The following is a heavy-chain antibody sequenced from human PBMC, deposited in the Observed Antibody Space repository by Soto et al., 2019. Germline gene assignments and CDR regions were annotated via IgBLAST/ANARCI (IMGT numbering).Heavy chain of an antibody. D-gene: IGHD2-2*01. J-gene: IGHJ3*02. CDR3: ARVQRGQLLSSFADAFDI. CDR1: GGTFSSYA. Sequence: SVKVSCKASGGTFSSYAISWVRQAPGQGLEWMGGIIPIFGTANYAQKFQGRVTITADESTSTAYMELSSLRSEDTAVYYCARVQRGQLLSSFADAFDIWGQGTMVTVSS. V-gene: IGHV1-69*13. CDR2: IIPIFGTA.